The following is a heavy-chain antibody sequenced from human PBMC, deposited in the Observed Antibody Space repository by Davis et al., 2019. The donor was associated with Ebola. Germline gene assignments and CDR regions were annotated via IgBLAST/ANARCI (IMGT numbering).Heavy chain of an antibody. CDR2: IYYSGST. V-gene: IGHV4-61*05. CDR3: AGLYYYDSSGGVDY. Sequence: GSLRLSCTVSGGSISSSSYYWGWIRQPPGKGLEWIGYIYYSGSTNYNPSLKSRVTISVDTSKNQFSLKLSSVTAADTAVYYCAGLYYYDSSGGVDYWGQGTLVTVSS. D-gene: IGHD3-22*01. CDR1: GGSISSSSYY. J-gene: IGHJ4*02.